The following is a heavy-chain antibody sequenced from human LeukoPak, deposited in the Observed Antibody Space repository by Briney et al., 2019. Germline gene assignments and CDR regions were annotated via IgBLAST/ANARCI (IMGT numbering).Heavy chain of an antibody. V-gene: IGHV1-2*02. CDR3: AKARSRSSASSDY. D-gene: IGHD6-6*01. Sequence: ASVKVSCKASGYTFTGYYMHWVRQAPGQGLEWMGWINPNNGATNYAQKFQGRVTMTRDTSISTAYMELSSLRSDDTAVYYRAKARSRSSASSDYWGQGTLVTVSS. CDR1: GYTFTGYY. CDR2: INPNNGAT. J-gene: IGHJ4*02.